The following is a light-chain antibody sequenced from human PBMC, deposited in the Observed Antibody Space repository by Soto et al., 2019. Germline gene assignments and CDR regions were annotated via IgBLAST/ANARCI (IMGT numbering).Light chain of an antibody. CDR1: KLGDKY. V-gene: IGLV3-1*01. Sequence: SYELAQPPSVSVSPGQTASITCSGDKLGDKYACWYQQKPGQSPVLVIYQDSKRPSGIPERFSGSNSGNTATLTISGTQAMDEADYYCQAWDSSTYNYVFGTGTKV. J-gene: IGLJ1*01. CDR2: QDS. CDR3: QAWDSSTYNYV.